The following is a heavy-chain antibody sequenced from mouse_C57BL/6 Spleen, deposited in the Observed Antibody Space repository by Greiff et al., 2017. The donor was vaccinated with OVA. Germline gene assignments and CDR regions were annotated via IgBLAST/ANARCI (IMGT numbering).Heavy chain of an antibody. CDR3: ARDYSFDY. Sequence: EVKVEESGGGLVKPGGSLKLSCAASGFTFSDYGMHWVRQAPEKGLEWVAYISSGSSTIYYADTVKGRFTISRDNAKNTLFLQMTSLRSEDTAMYYCARDYSFDYWGQGTTLTVSS. CDR2: ISSGSSTI. V-gene: IGHV5-17*01. CDR1: GFTFSDYG. J-gene: IGHJ2*01.